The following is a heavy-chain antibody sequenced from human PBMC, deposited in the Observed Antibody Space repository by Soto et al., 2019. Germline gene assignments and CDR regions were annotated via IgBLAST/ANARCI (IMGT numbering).Heavy chain of an antibody. CDR2: IWYDGSNK. CDR3: ARDKVVTVRTDQTKDYYYYYGMDV. J-gene: IGHJ6*01. V-gene: IGHV3-33*01. CDR1: VFTFSIYG. Sequence: WGSLRVSCASSVFTFSIYGMHWVRQAPGKGLDLAEVIWYDGSNKYYADSVKGRFTISRDNSKNTLYLQMNSLRAEDTAVYYCARDKVVTVRTDQTKDYYYYYGMDVWGQGTTVTVSS. D-gene: IGHD5-18*01.